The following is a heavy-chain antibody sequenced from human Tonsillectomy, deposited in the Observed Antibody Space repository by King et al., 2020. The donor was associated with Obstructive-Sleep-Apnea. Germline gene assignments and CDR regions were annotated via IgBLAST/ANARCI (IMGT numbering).Heavy chain of an antibody. J-gene: IGHJ4*02. D-gene: IGHD6-13*01. Sequence: LQLQESGPGLVKPSETLSLTCSVSNGSISSSSYYWGWIRQPPGKGLELIGSIYYSGSTYYNPSLMSRVTISVDTSKNQFSLKMSSVTAADTAVYYCARSGSSWLTIDHWGQGTLVTVSS. CDR3: ARSGSSWLTIDH. CDR1: NGSISSSSYY. V-gene: IGHV4-39*07. CDR2: IYYSGST.